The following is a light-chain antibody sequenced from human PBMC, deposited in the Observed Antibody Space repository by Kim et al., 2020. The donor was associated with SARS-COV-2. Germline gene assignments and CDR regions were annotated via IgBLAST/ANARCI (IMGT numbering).Light chain of an antibody. V-gene: IGKV3-20*01. J-gene: IGKJ2*01. CDR1: QTIYSNY. Sequence: SPGESATLSCRASQTIYSNYLAWYQQKPGQTPRLLIYAASSGAAGIPDRFSGSGSGTDFTLTINRPEPEDFAVYYCQQYVSSPYTFGQGTKLEI. CDR2: AAS. CDR3: QQYVSSPYT.